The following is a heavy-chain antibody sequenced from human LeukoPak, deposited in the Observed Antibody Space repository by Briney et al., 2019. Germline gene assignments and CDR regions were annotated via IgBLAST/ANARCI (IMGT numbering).Heavy chain of an antibody. CDR2: IYYSGST. CDR3: ARGYDSSGTLDY. J-gene: IGHJ4*02. Sequence: PSETLSLTCTVSGGSISSSSYYWGWIRQPPGKGLEWIGYIYYSGSTNYNPSLKSRVTISVDTSKNQFSLKLSSVTAADTAVYYCARGYDSSGTLDYWGQGTLVTVSS. V-gene: IGHV4-61*05. D-gene: IGHD3-22*01. CDR1: GGSISSSSYY.